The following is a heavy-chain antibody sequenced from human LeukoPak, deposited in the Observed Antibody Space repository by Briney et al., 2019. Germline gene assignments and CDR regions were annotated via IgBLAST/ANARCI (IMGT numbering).Heavy chain of an antibody. CDR1: GYTFTDYY. D-gene: IGHD2-8*02. Sequence: ASVKVSCKPSGYTFTDYYIHWVRQAPGQGPEWMGWINPNSGGSSSAQKLQGRVTMTWDTFISTAYMELSSLTSDDTAVYYCTRPGYCTDTSCEGLDYWGQGTLVTVSS. CDR3: TRPGYCTDTSCEGLDY. J-gene: IGHJ4*02. V-gene: IGHV1-2*02. CDR2: INPNSGGS.